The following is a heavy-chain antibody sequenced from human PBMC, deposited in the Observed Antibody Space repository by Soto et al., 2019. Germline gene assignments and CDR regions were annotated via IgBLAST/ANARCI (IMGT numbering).Heavy chain of an antibody. CDR3: AISQDRGGRTTFIY. CDR1: GFAFSSYW. V-gene: IGHV3-74*01. CDR2: IDPYETGI. J-gene: IGHJ4*02. Sequence: GGSLRLSCAASGFAFSSYWMHWVRQAPGKGLVWVSRIDPYETGIDYADSVKGRFTISRDNAENSLYLQMNSLRAEDTALYYCAISQDRGGRTTFIYWGQGTQVTVSS. D-gene: IGHD3-16*01.